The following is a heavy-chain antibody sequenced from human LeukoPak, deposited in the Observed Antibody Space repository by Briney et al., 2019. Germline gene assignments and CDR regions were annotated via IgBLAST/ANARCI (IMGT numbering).Heavy chain of an antibody. Sequence: SVKVSCKASGGTFSSYAISWVRQAPGQGPEWMGRIIPIFGIANYAQKFQGRVTITADKSTSTAYMELSSLRSEDTAVYYCARVAMATMSGYYYYGMDVWGQGTTVTVSS. V-gene: IGHV1-69*04. J-gene: IGHJ6*02. D-gene: IGHD5-24*01. CDR1: GGTFSSYA. CDR3: ARVAMATMSGYYYYGMDV. CDR2: IIPIFGIA.